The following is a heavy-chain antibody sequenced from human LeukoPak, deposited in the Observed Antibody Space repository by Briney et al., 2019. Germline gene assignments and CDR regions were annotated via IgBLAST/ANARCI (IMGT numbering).Heavy chain of an antibody. CDR2: ISWNSGSI. CDR1: GFTFDDYA. CDR3: AKGGMVRGVIPYFDY. Sequence: GRSLRLSCAASGFTFDDYAMHWVRQAPGKGLEWVSGISWNSGSIGYADSVKGRFTISRDNAKNSLYLQMNSLRAEDMALYYCAKGGMVRGVIPYFDYWGQGTLVTVSS. V-gene: IGHV3-9*03. J-gene: IGHJ4*02. D-gene: IGHD3-10*01.